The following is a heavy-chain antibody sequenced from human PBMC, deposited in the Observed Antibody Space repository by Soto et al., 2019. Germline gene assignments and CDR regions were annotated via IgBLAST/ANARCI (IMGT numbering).Heavy chain of an antibody. CDR3: ARDRECWSGLYGMDV. CDR1: GYSISSGYY. CDR2: IYHSGST. D-gene: IGHD3-3*01. Sequence: SETLSLTCAVSGYSISSGYYWGWIRQPPGKGLEWIGSIYHSGSTYYNPSLKSRVTISVDTSKNQFSLKLSSVTAADTAVYYCARDRECWSGLYGMDVWGQGTTVTVSS. J-gene: IGHJ6*02. V-gene: IGHV4-38-2*02.